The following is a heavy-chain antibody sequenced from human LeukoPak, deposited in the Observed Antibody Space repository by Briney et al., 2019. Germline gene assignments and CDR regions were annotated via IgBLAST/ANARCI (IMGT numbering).Heavy chain of an antibody. CDR3: ARDRGAGWFGESDY. D-gene: IGHD3-10*01. V-gene: IGHV1-3*01. Sequence: ASVKVSCKASGYTFTSYAMHWVRQAPGQRLEWMGWINVSNGNTKYSQQFQGRVTITRDTSATTAYMELSSLRSEDTAVYYCARDRGAGWFGESDYWGQGTLVTVSS. CDR2: INVSNGNT. J-gene: IGHJ4*02. CDR1: GYTFTSYA.